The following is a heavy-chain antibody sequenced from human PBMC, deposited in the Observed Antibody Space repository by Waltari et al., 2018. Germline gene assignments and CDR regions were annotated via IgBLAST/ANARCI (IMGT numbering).Heavy chain of an antibody. D-gene: IGHD6-19*01. J-gene: IGHJ4*02. CDR2: LGPEYGET. CDR1: GYTLTELF. Sequence: QVQLVQCGAEVRKPGASVKVSWKVSGYTLTELFMQRVRQAPGQGLEWLGGLGPEYGETIYAHTCQGPFTRTRDKSTDTAYMELSSRRSEDTAVYYCASGQWLVSPFDYWGQGTLVTVSS. CDR3: ASGQWLVSPFDY. V-gene: IGHV1-24*01.